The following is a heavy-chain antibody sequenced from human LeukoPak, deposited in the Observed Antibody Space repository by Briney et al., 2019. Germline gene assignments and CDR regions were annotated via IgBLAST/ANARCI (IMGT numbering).Heavy chain of an antibody. CDR1: GYTFTSYG. V-gene: IGHV1-18*04. J-gene: IGHJ6*04. Sequence: ASVKVSCKASGYTFTSYGISWVRQAPGQGLEWMGWISAYNGNTNYAQKLQGRVTMTTDTSTSTAYMELRSLRSDDTAVYYCARDYQGFGELFDYYYYGIDVWGKGTTVTVSS. D-gene: IGHD3-10*01. CDR2: ISAYNGNT. CDR3: ARDYQGFGELFDYYYYGIDV.